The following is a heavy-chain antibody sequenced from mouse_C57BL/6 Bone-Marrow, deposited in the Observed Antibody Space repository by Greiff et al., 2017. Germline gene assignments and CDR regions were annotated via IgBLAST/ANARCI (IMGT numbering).Heavy chain of an antibody. CDR2: ISNGGGST. CDR1: GFTFSDYY. Sequence: EVKLMESGGGLVQPGGSLKLSCAASGFTFSDYYMYWVRQTPEKRLEWVAYISNGGGSTYYPDTVKGRFTISRDNAKNTLYLQMSRLKSEDTAMYYCARDGYYPFAYGGQGALVTVSA. CDR3: ARDGYYPFAY. V-gene: IGHV5-12*01. J-gene: IGHJ3*01. D-gene: IGHD2-3*01.